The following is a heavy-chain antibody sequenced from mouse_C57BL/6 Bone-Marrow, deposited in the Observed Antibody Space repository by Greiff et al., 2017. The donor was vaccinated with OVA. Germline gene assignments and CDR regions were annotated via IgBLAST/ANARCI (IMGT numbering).Heavy chain of an antibody. D-gene: IGHD1-1*01. V-gene: IGHV5-17*01. Sequence: DVMLVESGGGLVKPGGSLKLSCAASGFTFSDYGMHWVRQAPEKGLEWVAYISRGSSTISYADTVKGRFTLSRDNAKNTLFLQMTRLRSEDTAMYYCARGDYYGSSSWYFDVWGTGTTVTVSS. CDR1: GFTFSDYG. CDR3: ARGDYYGSSSWYFDV. CDR2: ISRGSSTI. J-gene: IGHJ1*03.